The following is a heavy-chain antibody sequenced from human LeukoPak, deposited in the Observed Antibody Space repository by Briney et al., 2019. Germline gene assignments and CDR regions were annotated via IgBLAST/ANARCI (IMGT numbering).Heavy chain of an antibody. CDR3: ARDITFDYYYMDV. Sequence: GGSPRLSCAASGFTFSDFYMSWIRQAPGKGLEWVSYISSSGSTIYFADSVKGRFTISRDNAKNSLYLQMNSLRAEDTAVYYCARDITFDYYYMDVWGKGTTVTVSS. V-gene: IGHV3-11*04. D-gene: IGHD1-14*01. CDR1: GFTFSDFY. CDR2: ISSSGSTI. J-gene: IGHJ6*03.